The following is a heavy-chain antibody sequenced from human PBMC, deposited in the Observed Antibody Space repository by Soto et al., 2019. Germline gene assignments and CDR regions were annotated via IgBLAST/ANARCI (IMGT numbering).Heavy chain of an antibody. V-gene: IGHV3-9*01. J-gene: IGHJ3*02. CDR3: AKDNGGWSDAFHI. CDR2: ISWNSDSI. Sequence: GGSLRLSCAASGFTFDDYAMHWVRQAPGKGLEWVSGISWNSDSIGYADSVKGRFTISRDNAKKSPYLQMNSLRVEDTALYYCAKDNGGWSDAFHIWGQGTMVTVSS. CDR1: GFTFDDYA. D-gene: IGHD6-19*01.